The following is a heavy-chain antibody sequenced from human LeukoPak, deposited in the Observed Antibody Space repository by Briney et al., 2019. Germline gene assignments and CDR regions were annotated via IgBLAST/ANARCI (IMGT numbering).Heavy chain of an antibody. D-gene: IGHD6-19*01. CDR2: IWYDGSNK. CDR3: ARAEKIAVAGMGYYFDY. V-gene: IGHV3-33*01. CDR1: GFTFSSNG. Sequence: GGSLRLSCVASGFTFSSNGMHWVRQAPGKGLEWVAVIWYDGSNKYYADSVKGRFTISRDNSKNTLHLQMNSLRAEDTAVYYCARAEKIAVAGMGYYFDYWGQGTLVTVSS. J-gene: IGHJ4*02.